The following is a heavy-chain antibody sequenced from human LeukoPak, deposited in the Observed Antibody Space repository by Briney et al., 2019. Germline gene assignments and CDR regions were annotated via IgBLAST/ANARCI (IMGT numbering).Heavy chain of an antibody. Sequence: SETLSLTCTVSGGSISSYYWSWIRQPPGKGLEWIGYIYYSGSTNYNPSLKSRVTISVDTSKNQFSLKLSSVTAADTAVYYCARGYYYDSRKEYYYYGMDVWGQGTTVTVS. CDR2: IYYSGST. CDR3: ARGYYYDSRKEYYYYGMDV. CDR1: GGSISSYY. D-gene: IGHD3-22*01. J-gene: IGHJ6*02. V-gene: IGHV4-59*01.